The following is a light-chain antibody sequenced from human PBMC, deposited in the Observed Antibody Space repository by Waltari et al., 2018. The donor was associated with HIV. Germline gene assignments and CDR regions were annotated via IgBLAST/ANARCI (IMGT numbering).Light chain of an antibody. CDR2: NVS. Sequence: ELVLTQSPGTLSLSPGERATLSCSASQSVTNNYLSGYHQKPGQAPRLLIYNVSNRATGIPDRVSGGGSGTDFTLTISRLEPEDFSVYYCQQFSNSPLTFGGGTKVEIK. CDR1: QSVTNNY. CDR3: QQFSNSPLT. J-gene: IGKJ4*01. V-gene: IGKV3-20*01.